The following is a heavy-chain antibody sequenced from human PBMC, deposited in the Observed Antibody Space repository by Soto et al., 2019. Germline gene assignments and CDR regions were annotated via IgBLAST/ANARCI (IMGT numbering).Heavy chain of an antibody. D-gene: IGHD2-21*02. J-gene: IGHJ6*01. V-gene: IGHV3-30-3*01. Sequence: QVQLVESGGGVVQPGRSLRLSCAASGFTFSSYAMHWVRQAPGKGLEWVAVISYDGSNKYYADSVKGRFTISRDNSKNTLYLQMNSLRAEDTAVYYCARDRRVVVTDYDGMDVW. CDR1: GFTFSSYA. CDR2: ISYDGSNK. CDR3: ARDRRVVVTDYDGMDV.